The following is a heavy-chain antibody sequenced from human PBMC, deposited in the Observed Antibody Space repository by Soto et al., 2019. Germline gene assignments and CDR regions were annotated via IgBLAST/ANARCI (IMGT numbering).Heavy chain of an antibody. J-gene: IGHJ1*01. D-gene: IGHD4-4*01. CDR1: GFPFTVFW. V-gene: IGHV3-7*01. Sequence: GGSLRLSCAASGFPFTVFWMSWVRRVPGKGLEWLANINQGGSETYYVDSVKGRFTISRDNAANLVYLEMNSLRAEDTAVYYCARDGPIQQLGQSYQFWGQGTQVTVSS. CDR2: INQGGSET. CDR3: ARDGPIQQLGQSYQF.